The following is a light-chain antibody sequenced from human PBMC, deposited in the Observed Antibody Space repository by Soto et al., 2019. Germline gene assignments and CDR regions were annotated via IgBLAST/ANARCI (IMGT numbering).Light chain of an antibody. CDR2: EVS. Sequence: QSALTQPASVSGSPGQSITISCTGTSSDVGGYNYVSWYQQHPGKAPKLIIYEVSNRPSGVPDRFSGSKSGTSASLAITGLQAEDEGDYYCQSYYSTLSARYVFGTGTKLTVL. J-gene: IGLJ1*01. V-gene: IGLV2-14*01. CDR3: QSYYSTLSARYV. CDR1: SSDVGGYNY.